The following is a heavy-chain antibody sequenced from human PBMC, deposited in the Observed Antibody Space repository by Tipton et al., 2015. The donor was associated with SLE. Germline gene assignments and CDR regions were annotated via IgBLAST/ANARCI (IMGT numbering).Heavy chain of an antibody. Sequence: TLSLTRAVYGESFSGSYWSWIRQPPGKGLEWIGEISLGEGTNYNPPLKSRVNMSADTSKNQFSLALSSVNAADTAVYYCAGLPGSLDYWGQGALVTVSS. V-gene: IGHV4-34*01. CDR1: GESFSGSY. CDR3: AGLPGSLDY. J-gene: IGHJ4*02. CDR2: ISLGEGT. D-gene: IGHD1-26*01.